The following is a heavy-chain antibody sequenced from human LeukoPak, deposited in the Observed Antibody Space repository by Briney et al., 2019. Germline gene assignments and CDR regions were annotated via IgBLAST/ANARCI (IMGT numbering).Heavy chain of an antibody. Sequence: SWESLRLSCAASGFTFSSYALSWVRQAPGKGLEWVSAISTSGVSTYYADSVKGRFTISRDNSKNTLFLQMNSLRAEDTAVYYCAKSIKYISGCLDYWGQGTLVTVSS. CDR3: AKSIKYISGCLDY. CDR1: GFTFSSYA. CDR2: ISTSGVST. V-gene: IGHV3-23*01. D-gene: IGHD6-19*01. J-gene: IGHJ4*02.